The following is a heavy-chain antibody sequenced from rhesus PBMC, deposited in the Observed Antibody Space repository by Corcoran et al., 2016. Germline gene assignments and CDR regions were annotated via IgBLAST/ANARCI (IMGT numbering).Heavy chain of an antibody. J-gene: IGHJ4*01. CDR3: AKDSRYCSGGVCYTVHYFDY. D-gene: IGHD2-39*02. CDR1: GCTFSRYW. V-gene: IGHV3S25*01. Sequence: EVQLVESGGGLAKPGGSLRLSCAAPGCTFSRYWLTWVRQAPGAGREWVCAINSGGGSTYYADSVKGRFTISRDNSKNTLSLQMNSLRAEDTAVYYCAKDSRYCSGGVCYTVHYFDYWGQGVLVTVSS. CDR2: INSGGGST.